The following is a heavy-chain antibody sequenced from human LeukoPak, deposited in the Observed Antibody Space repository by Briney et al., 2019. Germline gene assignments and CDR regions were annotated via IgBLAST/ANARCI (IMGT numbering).Heavy chain of an antibody. J-gene: IGHJ5*02. CDR3: ARRKPTSGAQYWFDP. CDR1: GYTFTSYD. CDR2: MNPNSGNT. Sequence: ASVKVSCKASGYTFTSYDINWVRQATGQGLEWMGWMNPNSGNTGYAQEFQGRVAMTRDTSISTAYMELSSLTSEDTAVYYCARRKPTSGAQYWFDPWGQGTLVTVSS. V-gene: IGHV1-8*01. D-gene: IGHD3-10*01.